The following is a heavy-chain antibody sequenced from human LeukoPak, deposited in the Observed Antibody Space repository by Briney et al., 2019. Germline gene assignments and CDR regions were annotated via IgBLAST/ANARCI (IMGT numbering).Heavy chain of an antibody. CDR3: ARDLMITFGGIIVPPNDAFDI. D-gene: IGHD3-16*02. Sequence: GGSLRLSCAASGFTFSSYWMHWVRQASGKGLVWVSRINSDGSSTSYADSVKGRFTISRDNAKNTLYLQMNSLRAEDTAVYYCARDLMITFGGIIVPPNDAFDIWGQGTMVTVSS. CDR1: GFTFSSYW. V-gene: IGHV3-74*01. J-gene: IGHJ3*02. CDR2: INSDGSST.